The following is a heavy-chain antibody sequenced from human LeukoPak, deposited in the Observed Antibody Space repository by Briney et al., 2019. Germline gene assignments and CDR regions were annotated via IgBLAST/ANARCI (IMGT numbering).Heavy chain of an antibody. J-gene: IGHJ4*02. Sequence: SQTLSLTCTVSGASISSGAYYWSWIRQHPGKGLEWIGYIYDSGTTYYNPSLKSRVTISLHTSKSQFSLILSSVTAADTAVYFCARDRTGYFFDDWGQGTLVTVSS. CDR2: IYDSGTT. CDR1: GASISSGAYY. V-gene: IGHV4-31*03. CDR3: ARDRTGYFFDD.